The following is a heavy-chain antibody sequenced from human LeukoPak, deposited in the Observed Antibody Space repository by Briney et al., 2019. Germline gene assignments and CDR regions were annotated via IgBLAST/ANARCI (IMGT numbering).Heavy chain of an antibody. CDR1: GDSISSSGYY. D-gene: IGHD3/OR15-3a*01. J-gene: IGHJ4*02. V-gene: IGHV4-39*07. CDR3: ARGVGLIYSDNEGFRGFFDY. Sequence: NASKTLSLTCTVSGDSISSSGYYWGWIRQSPAKGLEWIGSIYYGGTSYYNPSLKSRVTISVDKSKNQFSLNLNSVTAADTAVYYCARGVGLIYSDNEGFRGFFDYWGQGILVTVSS. CDR2: IYYGGTS.